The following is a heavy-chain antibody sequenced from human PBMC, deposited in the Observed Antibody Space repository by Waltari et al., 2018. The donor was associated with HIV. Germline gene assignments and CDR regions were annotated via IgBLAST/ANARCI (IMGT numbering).Heavy chain of an antibody. Sequence: QVQLQQWGAGLLKPSETLSLTCAVYGGSFSGYYWSWIRQTPGKGLEWIGEIKHSGSTNYNPSLKRRGTISVDTSKNQFSLKLSSVTAADTAVYYWARLAVAGTSSGYWGQGTLVTVSS. CDR1: GGSFSGYY. J-gene: IGHJ4*02. D-gene: IGHD6-19*01. V-gene: IGHV4-34*01. CDR2: IKHSGST. CDR3: ARLAVAGTSSGY.